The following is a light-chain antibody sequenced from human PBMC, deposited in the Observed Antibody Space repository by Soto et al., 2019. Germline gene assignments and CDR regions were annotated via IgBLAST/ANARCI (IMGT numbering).Light chain of an antibody. J-gene: IGKJ4*01. V-gene: IGKV3-15*01. CDR3: QQFDDWPLT. Sequence: EIVMTQSPATLSVSPGESATLSCRASRSIGSNLAWYQQKPGQPPRLLMYGASTRATGVPARFSGSGSGTEFTLTISSLQSEDFAIYYCQQFDDWPLTFGGGTEADIK. CDR1: RSIGSN. CDR2: GAS.